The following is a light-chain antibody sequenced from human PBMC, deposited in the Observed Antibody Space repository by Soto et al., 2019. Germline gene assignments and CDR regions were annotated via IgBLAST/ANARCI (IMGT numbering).Light chain of an antibody. J-gene: IGLJ1*01. CDR1: SSNIGAGYD. CDR2: GNI. V-gene: IGLV1-40*01. CDR3: ISYTDRQSYL. Sequence: QSVLTQPPSVSGAPGQRVTISCTGSSSNIGAGYDVHWYQQRPGTAPKLLIFGNINRPSGVPDRFSGSKSGISASLTISGLQTEDEADYYCISYTDRQSYLFGTGTKVTVL.